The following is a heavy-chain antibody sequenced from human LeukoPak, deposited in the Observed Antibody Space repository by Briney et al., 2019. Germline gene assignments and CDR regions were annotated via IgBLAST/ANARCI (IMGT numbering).Heavy chain of an antibody. CDR3: AKGTYDSSGYIDC. V-gene: IGHV3-23*01. CDR1: GFTFSSYG. CDR2: ISGSGGST. Sequence: GGSLRLSCAASGFTFSSYGMSWVRQAPGKGLEWVSAISGSGGSTYYADSVKGRFTISRDNSKNTLYLQMNSLRAEDTAVYYCAKGTYDSSGYIDCWGQGTLVTVSS. D-gene: IGHD3-22*01. J-gene: IGHJ4*02.